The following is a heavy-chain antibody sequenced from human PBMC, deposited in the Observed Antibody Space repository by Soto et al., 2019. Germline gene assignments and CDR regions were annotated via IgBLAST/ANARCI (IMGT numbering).Heavy chain of an antibody. Sequence: ASVKVSCKTSGYTYPSYAMHWVRQDHGQRLEWMGWFNAGNGNTKYSQKFQGRVTITRDTSASTAYMELSSLRSEDTAVYYCARGGSLYWYFDLWGRGTLVTVSS. D-gene: IGHD1-26*01. CDR2: FNAGNGNT. V-gene: IGHV1-3*01. CDR3: ARGGSLYWYFDL. J-gene: IGHJ2*01. CDR1: GYTYPSYA.